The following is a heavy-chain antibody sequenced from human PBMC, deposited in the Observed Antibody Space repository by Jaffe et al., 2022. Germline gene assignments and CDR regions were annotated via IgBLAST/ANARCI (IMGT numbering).Heavy chain of an antibody. CDR1: GFTFSSYG. CDR2: IRYDGSNK. J-gene: IGHJ5*02. Sequence: QVQLVESGGGVVQPGGSLRLSCAASGFTFSSYGMHWVRQAPGKGLEWVAFIRYDGSNKYYADSVKGRFTISRDNSKNTLYLQMNSLRAEDTAVYYCAKDLKQQLVWSWFDPWGQGTLVTVSS. V-gene: IGHV3-30*02. CDR3: AKDLKQQLVWSWFDP. D-gene: IGHD6-13*01.